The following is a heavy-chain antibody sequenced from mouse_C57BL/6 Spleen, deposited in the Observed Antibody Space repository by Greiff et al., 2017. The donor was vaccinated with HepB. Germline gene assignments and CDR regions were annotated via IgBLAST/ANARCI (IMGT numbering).Heavy chain of an antibody. J-gene: IGHJ1*03. CDR2: IRLKSDNYAT. V-gene: IGHV6-3*01. Sequence: EVMLVESGGGLVQPGGSMKLSCVASGFTFSNYWMNWVRQSPEKGLEWVAQIRLKSDNYATHYAKSVKGRFTISRDDSKSRVYLQMNNLRAEDTGIYYDTVYDGYWCFDVWGTGTTVTVSS. D-gene: IGHD2-3*01. CDR1: GFTFSNYW. CDR3: TVYDGYWCFDV.